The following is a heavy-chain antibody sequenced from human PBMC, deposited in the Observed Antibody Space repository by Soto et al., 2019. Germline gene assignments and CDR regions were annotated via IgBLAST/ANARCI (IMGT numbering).Heavy chain of an antibody. CDR1: GGSISSGDYY. J-gene: IGHJ6*02. CDR3: ARAIAATIGGMDV. V-gene: IGHV4-30-4*01. D-gene: IGHD5-12*01. Sequence: SETLSLTCTVSGGSISSGDYYWSWIRQPPGKGLEYIGYIYYSGSSHYNPSLKSRVTISLDTSRNQFSLKLSSVTAADTAVYYCARAIAATIGGMDVWGQGTTVTVSS. CDR2: IYYSGSS.